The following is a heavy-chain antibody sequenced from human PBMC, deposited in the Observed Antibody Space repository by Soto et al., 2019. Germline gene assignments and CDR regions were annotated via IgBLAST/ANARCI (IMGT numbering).Heavy chain of an antibody. J-gene: IGHJ4*02. V-gene: IGHV1-69*01. D-gene: IGHD3-10*01. CDR2: IIPIFGTA. CDR3: ASRQAGSGNLMGRPGDY. Sequence: QVQLVQSGAEVKKPGSSVKVSCKASGGTFSSYAISWVRQAPGQGLEWMGGIIPIFGTANYAQKFQGRVTITADESTSTAYMELSSLRSEDTAVYYCASRQAGSGNLMGRPGDYWGQGTLVTVSS. CDR1: GGTFSSYA.